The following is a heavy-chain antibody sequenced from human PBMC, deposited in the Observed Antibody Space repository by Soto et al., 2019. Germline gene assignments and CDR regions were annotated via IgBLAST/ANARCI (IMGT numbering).Heavy chain of an antibody. CDR1: GYSFAGYW. J-gene: IGHJ4*02. D-gene: IGHD3-22*01. Sequence: GESLKISCKGSGYSFAGYWITWVRQKPGKGLEWMGRIDPSDSQTYYSPSFRGHVTISVTKSITTVFLQWSSLRASDTAMYYCARRIYDSDTGPKFQYYLDSGGPETSVTVSS. CDR3: ARRIYDSDTGPKFQYYLDS. V-gene: IGHV5-10-1*01. CDR2: IDPSDSQT.